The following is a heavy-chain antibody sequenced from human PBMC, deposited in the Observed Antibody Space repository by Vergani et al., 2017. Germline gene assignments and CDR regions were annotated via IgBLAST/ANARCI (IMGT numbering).Heavy chain of an antibody. J-gene: IGHJ6*02. CDR3: ARPRHCSSTSCYPWAQYGMDV. Sequence: EVQLVQSGAEVKKPGESLRISCKGSGYSFTSYWISWVRQMPGKGLEWMGRIDPSDSYTNYSPSFQGHVTISADKSISTAYLQRSSLKASDTAMYYCARPRHCSSTSCYPWAQYGMDVWGQGTTVTVSS. CDR2: IDPSDSYT. CDR1: GYSFTSYW. D-gene: IGHD2-2*01. V-gene: IGHV5-10-1*03.